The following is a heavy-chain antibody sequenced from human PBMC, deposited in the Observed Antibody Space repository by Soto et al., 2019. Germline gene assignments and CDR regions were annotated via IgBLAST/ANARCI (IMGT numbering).Heavy chain of an antibody. CDR1: GASFSGYY. Sequence: QVQLQQWGAGLLKPSETLSLSCAVYGASFSGYYWNWIRQPPGKGLEWIGEINQSGSTNYSPSLKTGFTISVDTSKKQFSLRVSSVTAADTAVYYCARRFAGTGRYFDYWGQGTLVTVSS. V-gene: IGHV4-34*02. CDR3: ARRFAGTGRYFDY. J-gene: IGHJ4*02. CDR2: INQSGST. D-gene: IGHD1-1*01.